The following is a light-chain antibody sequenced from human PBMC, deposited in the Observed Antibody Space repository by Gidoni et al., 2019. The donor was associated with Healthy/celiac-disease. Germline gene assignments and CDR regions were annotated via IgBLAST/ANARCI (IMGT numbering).Light chain of an antibody. CDR1: QGISDY. J-gene: IGKJ3*01. V-gene: IGKV1-9*01. CDR2: AAS. Sequence: DIQLTQSPSFLSASVGDRVTITRRASQGISDYLAWYRQKPGKAPKLLIYAASTLQGGVPPRFSGSGSGTEFNLTISSLQPEDFASYSCQQLSSSPLTFGPGTKVDIK. CDR3: QQLSSSPLT.